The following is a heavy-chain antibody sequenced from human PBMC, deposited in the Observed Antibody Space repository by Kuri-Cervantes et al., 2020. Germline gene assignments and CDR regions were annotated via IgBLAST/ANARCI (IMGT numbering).Heavy chain of an antibody. D-gene: IGHD6-19*01. CDR1: GYTFTGYY. J-gene: IGHJ5*02. CDR2: INPNSGGT. V-gene: IGHV1-2*02. Sequence: ASVKVSCKASGYTFTGYYMHWVRQAPGQGLEWMGWINPNSGGTNYAQKFQGRVTMTRDTYISTAYMELSRLRSDDTAVYYCAREHEGGSSGSPIEWFDPWGQGTLVTVSS. CDR3: AREHEGGSSGSPIEWFDP.